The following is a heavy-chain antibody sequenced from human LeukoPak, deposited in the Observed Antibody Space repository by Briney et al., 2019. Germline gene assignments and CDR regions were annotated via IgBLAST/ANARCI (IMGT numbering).Heavy chain of an antibody. J-gene: IGHJ2*01. Sequence: ASVKVSCKASGYTFTGYYMHWVRQAPGQGLEWMGWINPNSGGTNYAQKFQGRVTMTRDTSISTAYMELSRLRSDDTAVYYCARWVVVVAATHWYFDLWGRGTLVTVSS. V-gene: IGHV1-2*02. CDR2: INPNSGGT. CDR1: GYTFTGYY. D-gene: IGHD2-15*01. CDR3: ARWVVVVAATHWYFDL.